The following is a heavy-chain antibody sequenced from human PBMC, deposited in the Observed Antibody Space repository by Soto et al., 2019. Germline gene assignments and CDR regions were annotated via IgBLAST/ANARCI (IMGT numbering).Heavy chain of an antibody. CDR2: ICAHNGNT. Sequence: QVHLVQSGAEVKKPGASVKVSCKGSCYGFTTYGITWVRQAPGQGLEWMAWICAHNGNTNYAQKLQGRVTVTRDTSTSTAYIELRSLRSDDSAVYYCARGRSGDYWGQGALVTVSS. CDR3: ARGRSGDY. V-gene: IGHV1-18*01. CDR1: CYGFTTYG. J-gene: IGHJ4*02.